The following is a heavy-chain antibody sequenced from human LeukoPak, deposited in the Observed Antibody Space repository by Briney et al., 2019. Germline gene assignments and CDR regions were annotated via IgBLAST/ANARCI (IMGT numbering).Heavy chain of an antibody. V-gene: IGHV4-59*08. CDR2: IYYSGNT. D-gene: IGHD2-15*01. J-gene: IGHJ4*02. CDR3: AKQAVEGWYLGQFDY. CDR1: GGSISNYY. Sequence: ASETLSLTCTVSGGSISNYYWSWIRQPPGKGLEWVGYIYYSGNTDYNPSLKSRVTISVDTSKNQFSLKLNSVTAADTAVYYCAKQAVEGWYLGQFDYWGQGTLVTVSS.